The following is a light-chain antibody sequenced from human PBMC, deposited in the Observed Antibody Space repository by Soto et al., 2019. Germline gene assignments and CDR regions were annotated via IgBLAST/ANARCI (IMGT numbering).Light chain of an antibody. CDR2: EVS. V-gene: IGLV2-14*01. CDR1: SSDIGGYNY. Sequence: QSALTQPASVSGSPGQSITISCTGTSSDIGGYNYVSWYQQHPGKAPKLMIYEVSDRPSGVSTRFSGAKSGNTASLTISGLQAEDEAYYYCSSYTTTTTQVVFGGRTKVTVL. CDR3: SSYTTTTTQVV. J-gene: IGLJ2*01.